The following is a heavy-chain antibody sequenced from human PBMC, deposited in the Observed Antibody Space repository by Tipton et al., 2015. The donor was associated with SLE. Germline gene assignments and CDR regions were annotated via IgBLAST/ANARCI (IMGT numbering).Heavy chain of an antibody. V-gene: IGHV4-34*01. J-gene: IGHJ4*02. CDR1: GGSFSGYY. D-gene: IGHD6-19*01. Sequence: TLSLTCAVYGGSFSGYYWRWIRQPPGKGLEWIGEINHRGSTNYNPPLKSRVTISVDTSKNQFSLKLSSVTAADTAVYYCARWGRSSGWYGYWGQGTLVTVSS. CDR3: ARWGRSSGWYGY. CDR2: INHRGST.